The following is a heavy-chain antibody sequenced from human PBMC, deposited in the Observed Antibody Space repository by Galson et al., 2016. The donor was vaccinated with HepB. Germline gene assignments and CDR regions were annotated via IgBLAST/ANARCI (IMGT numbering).Heavy chain of an antibody. V-gene: IGHV4-59*01. CDR1: GGSISDDY. CDR3: ARIFCINTVCFFDY. J-gene: IGHJ4*02. Sequence: SETLSLTCAVSGGSISDDYWSWIRQPPGKGLEWIGYISYTGSTKHSPSLKSRVTLSLDTSKNQLSLRLSSVTAADTALYYCARIFCINTVCFFDYWGQGTLVTVSS. D-gene: IGHD2-8*01. CDR2: ISYTGST.